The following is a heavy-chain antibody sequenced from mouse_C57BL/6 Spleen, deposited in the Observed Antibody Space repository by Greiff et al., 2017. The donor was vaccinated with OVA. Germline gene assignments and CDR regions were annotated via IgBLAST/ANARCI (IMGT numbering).Heavy chain of an antibody. V-gene: IGHV1-81*01. D-gene: IGHD1-1*01. CDR2: IYPRSGNT. Sequence: QVQLQQSGAELARPGASVKLSCKASGYTFTSYGISWVKQRTGQGLAWIGAIYPRSGNTYYNEKFKGKATLTADKSSSTAYMELRSLTSEDSAVYFCAREAGSSYDFDYWGQGTTLTVSS. CDR1: GYTFTSYG. J-gene: IGHJ2*01. CDR3: AREAGSSYDFDY.